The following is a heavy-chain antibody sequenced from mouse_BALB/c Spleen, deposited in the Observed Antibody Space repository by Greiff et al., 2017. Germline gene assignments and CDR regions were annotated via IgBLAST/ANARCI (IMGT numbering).Heavy chain of an antibody. V-gene: IGHV5-17*02. CDR3: ARWLRGYYFDY. D-gene: IGHD2-2*01. J-gene: IGHJ2*01. CDR1: GFTFSSFG. Sequence: EVKLMESGGGLVQPGGSRKLSCAASGFTFSSFGMHWVRQAPEKGLEWVAYISSGSSTIYYADTVKGRFTISRDNPKNTLFLQMTSLRSEDTAMYDCARWLRGYYFDYWGQGTTLTVSS. CDR2: ISSGSSTI.